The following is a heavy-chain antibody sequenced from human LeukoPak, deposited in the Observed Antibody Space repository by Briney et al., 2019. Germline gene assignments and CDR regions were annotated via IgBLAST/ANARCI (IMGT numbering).Heavy chain of an antibody. V-gene: IGHV4-59*08. D-gene: IGHD5-18*01. CDR1: GGSISSYY. Sequence: SETLSLTCTVSGGSISSYYWSWIRQPPGKGLEWIGYIYYSGSTNYNPSFKSRVTISVDTSKNQFSLKLSSVTAADTAVYYCARRIQLWNHDAFDIWGQGTMVTVSS. J-gene: IGHJ3*02. CDR3: ARRIQLWNHDAFDI. CDR2: IYYSGST.